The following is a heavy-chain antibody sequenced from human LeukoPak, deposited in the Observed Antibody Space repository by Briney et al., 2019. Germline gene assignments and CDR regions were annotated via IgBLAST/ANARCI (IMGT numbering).Heavy chain of an antibody. CDR1: GGSIRNHY. CDR3: ASAPKDYYDSSGYYLFDY. V-gene: IGHV4-59*11. CDR2: IYYSGST. D-gene: IGHD3-22*01. J-gene: IGHJ4*02. Sequence: SETLSLTCTVSGGSIRNHYWSWIRQPPGKGLEWIGYIYYSGSTNYNPSLKSRVTISVDTSKNQFSLKLSSVTAADTAVYYCASAPKDYYDSSGYYLFDYWGQGTLVTVSS.